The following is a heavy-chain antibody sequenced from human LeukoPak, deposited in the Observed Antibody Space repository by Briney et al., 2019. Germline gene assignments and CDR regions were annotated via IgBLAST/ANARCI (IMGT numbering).Heavy chain of an antibody. J-gene: IGHJ6*02. D-gene: IGHD5-12*01. CDR1: GYTFTSYD. CDR2: MNPNSGNT. CDR3: ASLSHGLATIDDGMYV. V-gene: IGHV1-8*01. Sequence: ASVKVSCKASGYTFTSYDINWVRQATGQGLEWMGWMNPNSGNTGYAQKFQGRVTMTRNTSISTAYMELSSLRSEDTAVYYCASLSHGLATIDDGMYVWGQGTTVTVSS.